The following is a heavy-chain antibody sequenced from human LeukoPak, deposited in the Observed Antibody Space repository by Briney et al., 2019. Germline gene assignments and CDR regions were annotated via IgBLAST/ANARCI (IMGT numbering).Heavy chain of an antibody. D-gene: IGHD4-23*01. V-gene: IGHV3-23*01. Sequence: GGSLRLSCAASGFTFSSYAMSWVRQAPGKGLEWVSAIRGSGGSTYYADSVKGRFTISRDNSKNTLYLQMNSLRAEDTAVYYCAKDVATVVTGFADYFDYWGQGTLVTVSS. CDR1: GFTFSSYA. J-gene: IGHJ4*02. CDR3: AKDVATVVTGFADYFDY. CDR2: IRGSGGST.